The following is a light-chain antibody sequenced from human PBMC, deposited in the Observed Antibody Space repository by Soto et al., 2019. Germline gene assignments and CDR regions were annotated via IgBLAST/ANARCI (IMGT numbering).Light chain of an antibody. CDR2: GAS. Sequence: EIVMPQSRSTLSVSAGERSTLSCRASQSVSSNLAWYHQKPGQAPRLLIYGASTRATGIPARFSGSGSGTEFTLTISSLQSEDFAVYYCQQYNNWPRTFGQGAKVDIK. J-gene: IGKJ1*01. CDR1: QSVSSN. CDR3: QQYNNWPRT. V-gene: IGKV3-15*01.